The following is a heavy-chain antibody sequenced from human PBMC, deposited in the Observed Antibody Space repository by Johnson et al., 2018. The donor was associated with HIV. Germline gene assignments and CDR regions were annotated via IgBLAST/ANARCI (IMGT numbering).Heavy chain of an antibody. CDR2: ISYDGSNK. J-gene: IGHJ3*02. CDR3: TTDRTIIVGANRDDAFDI. CDR1: GFIFSSYV. V-gene: IGHV3-30*04. Sequence: VQVVESGGGVVQPGRSLRLSCAASGFIFSSYVMYWVRQAPGKGLEWVAVISYDGSNKYYADSVKGRFTISRDNSRNTLYLQMNSLRAEDTAVYYCTTDRTIIVGANRDDAFDIWGQGTMVTVSS. D-gene: IGHD1-26*01.